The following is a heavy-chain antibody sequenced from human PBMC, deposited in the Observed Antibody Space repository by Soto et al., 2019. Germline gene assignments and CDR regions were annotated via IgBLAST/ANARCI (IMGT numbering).Heavy chain of an antibody. J-gene: IGHJ4*02. V-gene: IGHV1-18*01. CDR3: AKERGYSYGYDY. D-gene: IGHD5-18*01. CDR2: ISAYNGNT. Sequence: ASVKVSCKASGYAFTWFNIHWVRQAPGQGLEWMGCISAYNGNTNYAQKLQGRVTMTTDTSTSTAYMELRSLRSDDTAVYYCAKERGYSYGYDYWGQGTLVTVSS. CDR1: GYAFTWFN.